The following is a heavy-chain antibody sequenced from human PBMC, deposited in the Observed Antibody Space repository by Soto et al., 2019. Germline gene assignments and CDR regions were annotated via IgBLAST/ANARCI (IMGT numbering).Heavy chain of an antibody. Sequence: GSGPTLVNPTQTLTLTCTFSGFSLSTSGMCVSWIRQPPGKALEWLALIDWDDDKYYSTSLKTRLTISKDTSKNQVVLTMTNMDPVDTATYYCARIRYGSGSYDAFDIWGQGTMVTVSS. D-gene: IGHD3-10*01. CDR1: GFSLSTSGMC. V-gene: IGHV2-70*01. CDR2: IDWDDDK. J-gene: IGHJ3*02. CDR3: ARIRYGSGSYDAFDI.